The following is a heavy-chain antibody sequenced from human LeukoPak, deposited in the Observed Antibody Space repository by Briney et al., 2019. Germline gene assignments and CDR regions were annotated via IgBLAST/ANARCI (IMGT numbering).Heavy chain of an antibody. CDR1: GYTFTGYY. J-gene: IGHJ4*02. Sequence: GASVTVSCKASGYTFTGYYMHWVRQAPGQGLEWMGWINPNSGGTNYAQKFQGRVTMTRDTSISTAYMELSRLRSDDTAVYYCARGGDIVVVPAAVGVDYWGQGTLVTVSS. D-gene: IGHD2-2*01. V-gene: IGHV1-2*02. CDR2: INPNSGGT. CDR3: ARGGDIVVVPAAVGVDY.